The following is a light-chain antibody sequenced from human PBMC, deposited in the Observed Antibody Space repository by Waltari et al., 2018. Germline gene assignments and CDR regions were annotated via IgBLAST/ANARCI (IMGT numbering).Light chain of an antibody. J-gene: IGKJ1*01. Sequence: EIVLPQPPGTLSLSPGERPTLSCRASQSIGRSLAWYQQKPGQAPRLLIYAASSRATGIPDRFSGSGSGTDFSLTISRLEPEDFAVYFCQNHERLPAVFGQGTKVEIK. CDR3: QNHERLPAV. CDR2: AAS. CDR1: QSIGRS. V-gene: IGKV3-20*01.